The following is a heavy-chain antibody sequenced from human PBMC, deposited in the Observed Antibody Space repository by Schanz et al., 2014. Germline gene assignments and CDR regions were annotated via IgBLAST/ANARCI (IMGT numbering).Heavy chain of an antibody. Sequence: VQLVQSGGGLMQPGGSLRLSCAVSGFSVSTNYMSWVRQAPGKGLEWVSTIYIHSVSTNYADSVKGRFIISRDSSKNTLFLQMNSLRAEDTAVYFCARDEGREGYNLAFDVWGQGTLVTVSS. CDR2: IYIHSVST. D-gene: IGHD5-12*01. CDR1: GFSVSTNY. J-gene: IGHJ3*01. V-gene: IGHV3-53*01. CDR3: ARDEGREGYNLAFDV.